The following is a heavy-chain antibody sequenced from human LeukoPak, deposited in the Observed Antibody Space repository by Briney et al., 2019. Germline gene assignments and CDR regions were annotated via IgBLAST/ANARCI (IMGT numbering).Heavy chain of an antibody. CDR2: INPNSGGT. J-gene: IGHJ6*03. CDR1: GYTFTGYY. D-gene: IGHD5-24*01. CDR3: ARHIFMATTNYYYYYMDV. V-gene: IGHV1-2*02. Sequence: ASVKVSCKASGYTFTGYYMHWVRQAPGQGLEWMGWINPNSGGTNYAQKFQGRVTMTRDTSISTAYMELSRLRSDDTAVYYCARHIFMATTNYYYYYMDVWGKGTTVTVSS.